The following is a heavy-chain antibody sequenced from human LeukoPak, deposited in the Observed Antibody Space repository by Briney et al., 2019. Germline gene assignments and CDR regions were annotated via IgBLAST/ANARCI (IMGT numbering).Heavy chain of an antibody. Sequence: ASVKVSCKASGGTFSSYAISWVRQAPGQGLEWMGRIIPILGIANYAQKFQGRVTITADKSTSTAYMELSSLRSEDTAVYYCARSRIAAAGTGSYYFDYWGQGTLVTVSP. V-gene: IGHV1-69*04. J-gene: IGHJ4*02. CDR3: ARSRIAAAGTGSYYFDY. CDR1: GGTFSSYA. CDR2: IIPILGIA. D-gene: IGHD6-13*01.